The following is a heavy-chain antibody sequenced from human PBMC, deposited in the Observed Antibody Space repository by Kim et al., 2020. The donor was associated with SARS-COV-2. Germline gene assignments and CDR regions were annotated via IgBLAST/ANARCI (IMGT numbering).Heavy chain of an antibody. Sequence: GGSLRLSCSASGFIFSETAMHWVRQAPGKGLEDVSAISSSGDSIYYVDSVKGRFTISRDNSKNTLYLQMTSLRAEDTAVYYCVKRDRVSAYFGMDVWGQGTTVTVSS. CDR3: VKRDRVSAYFGMDV. V-gene: IGHV3-64D*06. J-gene: IGHJ6*01. CDR2: ISSSGDSI. D-gene: IGHD5-12*01. CDR1: GFIFSETA.